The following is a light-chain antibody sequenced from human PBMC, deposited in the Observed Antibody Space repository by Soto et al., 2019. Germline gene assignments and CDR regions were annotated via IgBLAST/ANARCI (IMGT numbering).Light chain of an antibody. CDR1: SSDVGAYDF. Sequence: QSALTQPPSASGSPGQSVTISCTGTSSDVGAYDFVSWFQQHPGKAPKLIIYQVTKRPSGVPYRFSGSKSGNTASLTISGLQAEDEADYYCSSYTSSITLEYVFGTGTKLTVL. CDR2: QVT. V-gene: IGLV2-8*01. CDR3: SSYTSSITLEYV. J-gene: IGLJ1*01.